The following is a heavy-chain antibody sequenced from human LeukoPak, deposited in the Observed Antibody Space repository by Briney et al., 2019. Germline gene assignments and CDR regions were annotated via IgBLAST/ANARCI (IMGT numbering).Heavy chain of an antibody. D-gene: IGHD6-19*01. CDR2: INPSGGST. V-gene: IGHV1-46*01. CDR3: ARVYSSAWYWLKY. Sequence: SVKLSCKASGYTFTSYYMHWVRQAPGQGLEWMGIINPSGGSTSSAQKFQGRVTMTWDTSTSTVYMELSSLRSEDTAVYYCARVYSSAWYWLKYWGQGTLGTASS. CDR1: GYTFTSYY. J-gene: IGHJ4*02.